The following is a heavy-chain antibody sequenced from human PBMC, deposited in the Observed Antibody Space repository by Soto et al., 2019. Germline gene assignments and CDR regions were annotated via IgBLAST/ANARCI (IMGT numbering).Heavy chain of an antibody. D-gene: IGHD4-17*01. CDR3: ARDLDDGDYLYYFDY. J-gene: IGHJ4*02. CDR1: GGTFSSYT. Sequence: SVKVSCNASGGTFSSYTISWVRQAPGQGLEWMGRIIPILGIANYAQKFQGRVTITADKSTSTAYMELSSLRSEDTAVYYCARDLDDGDYLYYFDYWGQGTLVTVSS. CDR2: IIPILGIA. V-gene: IGHV1-69*04.